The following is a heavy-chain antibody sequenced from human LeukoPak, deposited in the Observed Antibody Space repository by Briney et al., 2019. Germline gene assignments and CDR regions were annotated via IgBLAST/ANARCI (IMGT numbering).Heavy chain of an antibody. CDR1: GGSFSGYY. D-gene: IGHD2-2*03. V-gene: IGHV4-34*01. CDR3: ARLAGGYCSSTSCYEDAPNWFDP. J-gene: IGHJ5*02. CDR2: INHSGST. Sequence: PSETLSLTCAVCGGSFSGYYWSWIRQPPGKGLEWIGEINHSGSTNYNPSLKSRVTISVDTSKNQFSLKLSSVTAADTAVYYCARLAGGYCSSTSCYEDAPNWFDPWGQGTLVTVSS.